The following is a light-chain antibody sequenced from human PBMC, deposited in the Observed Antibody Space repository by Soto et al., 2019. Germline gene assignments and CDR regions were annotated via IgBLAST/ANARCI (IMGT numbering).Light chain of an antibody. CDR1: SSDVGSYNL. V-gene: IGLV2-23*01. J-gene: IGLJ1*01. Sequence: QSALTQPASVSGSPGQSITISCTGTSSDVGSYNLVSWYQQHPGKAPKLMIYEGSKRPSGISNRFSGSKSGNTASLTISGLQAEDEAEYYCCSYADSSRIYVFGSGTKVTFL. CDR3: CSYADSSRIYV. CDR2: EGS.